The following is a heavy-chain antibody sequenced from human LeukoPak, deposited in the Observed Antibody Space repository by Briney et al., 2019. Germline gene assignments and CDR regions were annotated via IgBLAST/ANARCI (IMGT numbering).Heavy chain of an antibody. CDR1: GGSFSGYY. D-gene: IGHD2-15*01. J-gene: IGHJ6*02. CDR3: ARHCSGGSCYYYYYYGMDV. V-gene: IGHV4-34*01. CDR2: INHSGST. Sequence: SETLSLTCAVYGGSFSGYYWSWIRQPPGKGLEWIGEINHSGSTNYNPSLKSRVTISVDTSKNQFSLKLSSVTAADTAVCYCARHCSGGSCYYYYYYGMDVWGQGTTVTVSS.